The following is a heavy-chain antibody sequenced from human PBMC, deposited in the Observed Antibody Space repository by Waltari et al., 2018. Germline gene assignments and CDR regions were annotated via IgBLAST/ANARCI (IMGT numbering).Heavy chain of an antibody. CDR2: ISPYNGNT. V-gene: IGHV1-18*04. CDR3: ARDRLRWLHSGSDQ. CDR1: GYQFVSYG. Sequence: QVQLVQSGADVKKPGASVKVSCKASGYQFVSYGISWLRQAPGQGLEWMGWISPYNGNTIYAQNVQVRVFMTADTSTDTAYMELTSLRSDDTAVYYCARDRLRWLHSGSDQWGQGTLVTVSS. D-gene: IGHD5-12*01. J-gene: IGHJ4*02.